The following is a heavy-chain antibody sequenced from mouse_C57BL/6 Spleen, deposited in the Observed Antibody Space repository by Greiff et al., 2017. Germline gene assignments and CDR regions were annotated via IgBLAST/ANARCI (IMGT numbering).Heavy chain of an antibody. Sequence: VQLQESGPGLVQPSQSLSITCTVSGFSLTSYGVHWVRQSPGKGLEWLGVIWRGGSTDYNAAFMSRLGITKDNSKSQVFVKMNSLQADDTAIYYCARIYYDYPGYFDVWGTGTTVTVSS. CDR3: ARIYYDYPGYFDV. CDR1: GFSLTSYG. CDR2: IWRGGST. D-gene: IGHD2-4*01. V-gene: IGHV2-5*01. J-gene: IGHJ1*03.